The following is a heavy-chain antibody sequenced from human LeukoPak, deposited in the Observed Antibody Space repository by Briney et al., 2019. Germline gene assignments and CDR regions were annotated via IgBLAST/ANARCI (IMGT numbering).Heavy chain of an antibody. CDR1: GYTFSEYY. V-gene: IGHV1-2*02. D-gene: IGHD5-12*01. J-gene: IGHJ5*02. CDR3: ARARKEIGYAGWFDP. CDR2: INPSSGNT. Sequence: ASVKVSCKASGYTFSEYYLHWMRQAPGQGLEWMGWINPSSGNTNSAQQFQGRVTMTRGTSITTAYMDLSSLRSADTAVYYCARARKEIGYAGWFDPWGQGTLVTVSS.